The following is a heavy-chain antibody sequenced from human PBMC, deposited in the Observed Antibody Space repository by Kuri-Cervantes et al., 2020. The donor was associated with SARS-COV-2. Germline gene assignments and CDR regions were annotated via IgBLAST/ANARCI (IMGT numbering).Heavy chain of an antibody. D-gene: IGHD3-3*01. J-gene: IGHJ5*02. Sequence: ASVKVSCKASGYTFTGYYMHWVRQAPGQGLEWMGWINPNSGGTNYAQKFQGWVTMTRDTSISTAYMEVSRLTSDDTAMYYCARGARITIFGVVIRGRENPCFDPWGQGTLVTVSS. CDR2: INPNSGGT. CDR1: GYTFTGYY. V-gene: IGHV1-2*04. CDR3: ARGARITIFGVVIRGRENPCFDP.